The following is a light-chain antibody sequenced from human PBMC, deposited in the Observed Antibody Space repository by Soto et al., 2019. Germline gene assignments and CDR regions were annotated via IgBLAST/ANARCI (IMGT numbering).Light chain of an antibody. CDR2: DVS. CDR1: QSVSSSY. CDR3: QPYGSSPT. J-gene: IGKJ1*01. Sequence: EIVLTQSPGTLSLSPGERATLSCRSSQSVSSSYLAWYQQRPGQAPRLLIYDVSSRATGIPDRFIGSGSGTDFTLTIIRLEPEDFAVYYCQPYGSSPTFGQGTKVEIK. V-gene: IGKV3-20*01.